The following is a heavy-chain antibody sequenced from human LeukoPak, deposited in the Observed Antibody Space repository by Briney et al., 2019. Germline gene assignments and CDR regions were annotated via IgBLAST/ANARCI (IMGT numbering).Heavy chain of an antibody. CDR3: ARAVYSGSFTFDY. J-gene: IGHJ4*02. CDR1: GFTFSSYW. CDR2: IKQDGSEK. V-gene: IGHV3-7*01. D-gene: IGHD1-26*01. Sequence: GGSLRLSCAASGFTFSSYWMSWVRQAPGKGLEWVANIKQDGSEKYYVDSVKGRFTISRDNAKNSLYLQMNSLRAEDTAVYYCARAVYSGSFTFDYWGQGTLVTVSS.